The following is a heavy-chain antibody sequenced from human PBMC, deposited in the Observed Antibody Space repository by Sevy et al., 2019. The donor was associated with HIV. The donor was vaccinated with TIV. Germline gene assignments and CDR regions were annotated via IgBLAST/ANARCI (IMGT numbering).Heavy chain of an antibody. CDR3: ARDRTYGSFIDY. J-gene: IGHJ4*02. D-gene: IGHD3-10*01. CDR1: GFTFSTYN. Sequence: GGSLRLSCAASGFTFSTYNMNWVRQAPGKGLEWVSSIWSSSSYIYYADSVKGRFTISRDNAKNSLYLQMNSLKVEDTAVYYCARDRTYGSFIDYWSQGTLVTVSS. CDR2: IWSSSSYI. V-gene: IGHV3-21*01.